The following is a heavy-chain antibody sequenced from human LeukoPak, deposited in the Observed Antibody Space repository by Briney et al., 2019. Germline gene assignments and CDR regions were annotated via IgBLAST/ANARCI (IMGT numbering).Heavy chain of an antibody. J-gene: IGHJ4*02. CDR2: IDNSGST. Sequence: SETLSLTCTVSGGSISTYYWSWIRQPPGKGLEWIAYIDNSGSTNYNPSLKSRVTISVDTSKNQFSLKLSSVTAADTAEYYCARGEVGATRYQFDYWGQGTLVTVSS. V-gene: IGHV4-59*01. CDR1: GGSISTYY. D-gene: IGHD1-26*01. CDR3: ARGEVGATRYQFDY.